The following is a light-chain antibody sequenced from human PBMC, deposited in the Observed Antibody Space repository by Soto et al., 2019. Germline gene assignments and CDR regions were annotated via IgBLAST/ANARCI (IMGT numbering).Light chain of an antibody. V-gene: IGKV3D-7*01. CDR3: QQANSFPIT. CDR2: GAS. CDR1: QSVSSSH. J-gene: IGKJ5*01. Sequence: EIVLTQSPGTLSLSPGARATLSCRPSQSVSSSHLAWYQQKPGQAPRLLFYGASTRATGIPARFSGSGSGTEFTLTISSLQPEDFATYYCQQANSFPITFGQGTHWRL.